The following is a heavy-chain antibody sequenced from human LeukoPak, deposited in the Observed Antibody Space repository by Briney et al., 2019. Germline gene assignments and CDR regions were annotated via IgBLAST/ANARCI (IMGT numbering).Heavy chain of an antibody. CDR3: ASLNIVVVPAAMALMNWFDP. V-gene: IGHV4-34*01. J-gene: IGHJ5*02. Sequence: SETLSLTCAVYGGSFSGYYWSWIRQPPGKGLEWIGEINHSGSTSYNPSLKSRVTISVDTSKNQFSLKLSSVTAADTAVYYCASLNIVVVPAAMALMNWFDPWGQGTLVTVSS. CDR2: INHSGST. CDR1: GGSFSGYY. D-gene: IGHD2-2*01.